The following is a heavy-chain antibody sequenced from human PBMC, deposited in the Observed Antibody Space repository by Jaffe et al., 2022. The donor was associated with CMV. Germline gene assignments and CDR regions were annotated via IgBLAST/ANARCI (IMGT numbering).Heavy chain of an antibody. Sequence: QVQLVESGGGLVKPGGSLRLSCEASGFSVTGYYMSWIRQAPGKGLEWIAYISNGGATTYYIDSVKGRFTISRDNAKNSLYLQMNNLRVDDTAFYYCTRDGGGYSYGFDSWGQGTLVTVSS. V-gene: IGHV3-11*01. D-gene: IGHD5-18*01. CDR3: TRDGGGYSYGFDS. J-gene: IGHJ4*02. CDR1: GFSVTGYY. CDR2: ISNGGATT.